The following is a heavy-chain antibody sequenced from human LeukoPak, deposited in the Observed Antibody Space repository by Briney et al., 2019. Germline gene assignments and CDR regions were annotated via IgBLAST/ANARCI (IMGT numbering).Heavy chain of an antibody. D-gene: IGHD6-19*01. CDR2: ISASGSST. Sequence: SGGSLRLSCAASGFTFSSYAMSWVRQAPGKGLEWVSAISASGSSTYYADSVKGRFTISRDNSKNTLYLQMNGLRADDTAVYYCAKDSSGWDNWFDPWGQGTLVTVSS. J-gene: IGHJ5*02. CDR3: AKDSSGWDNWFDP. V-gene: IGHV3-23*01. CDR1: GFTFSSYA.